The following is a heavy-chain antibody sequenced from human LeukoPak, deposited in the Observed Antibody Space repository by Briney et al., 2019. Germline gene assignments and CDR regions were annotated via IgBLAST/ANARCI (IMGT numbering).Heavy chain of an antibody. CDR3: AKDLRGGSWASDS. CDR2: IIPIFGTA. V-gene: IGHV1-69*13. D-gene: IGHD1-26*01. Sequence: ASVKVSCKASGGTFSSYAISWVRQAPGQGLEWMGGIIPIFGTANYAQKFQGRVTITADESTSTAYMELSSLRAEDTAVYYCAKDLRGGSWASDSWGQGTLVTISS. CDR1: GGTFSSYA. J-gene: IGHJ4*02.